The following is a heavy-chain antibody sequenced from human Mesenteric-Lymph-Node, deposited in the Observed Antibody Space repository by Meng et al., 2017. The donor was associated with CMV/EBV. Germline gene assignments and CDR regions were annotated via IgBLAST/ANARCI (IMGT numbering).Heavy chain of an antibody. J-gene: IGHJ5*02. CDR1: GGSFSGYY. V-gene: IGHV4-34*01. CDR3: ARGPRYYGSGSRGGFDP. D-gene: IGHD3-10*01. CDR2: INHSGST. Sequence: SETLSLTCAVYGGSFSGYYWSWIRQPPGKGLEWIGEINHSGSTNYNPSLKSRVTISVDTSKNQFSLKLSSVTAADTAVYYCARGPRYYGSGSRGGFDPWGQGTLVTVSS.